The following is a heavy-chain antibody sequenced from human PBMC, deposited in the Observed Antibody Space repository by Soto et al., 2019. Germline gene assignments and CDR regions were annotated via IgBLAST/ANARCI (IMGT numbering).Heavy chain of an antibody. J-gene: IGHJ4*02. V-gene: IGHV3-23*01. CDR3: AKVGSSFSSSSNY. Sequence: EGSLRLSCAASGFTFSNYAMSWVRQAPGKGLEWVSGISGSGDSTYYADSVKGRFTISRDNSKNTLYLQMNGLRAEDTAVYFCAKVGSSFSSSSNYWGQGTLVTVSS. CDR1: GFTFSNYA. CDR2: ISGSGDST. D-gene: IGHD6-6*01.